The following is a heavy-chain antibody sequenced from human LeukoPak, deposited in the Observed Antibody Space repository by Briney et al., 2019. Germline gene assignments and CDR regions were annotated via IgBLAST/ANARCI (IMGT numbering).Heavy chain of an antibody. Sequence: LSLTCTVSGGSISSSSYYCGWIPQPPGKGLEWVSYLSSSDRNSFHEDSVHDRFSIFRDNSKNSLYLQMNSLRAEDTAVYYCARDLKRGYSGYGPVVWGQGTLVTVSS. J-gene: IGHJ4*02. CDR3: ARDLKRGYSGYGPVV. V-gene: IGHV3-11*04. D-gene: IGHD5-12*01. CDR1: GGSISSSSYY. CDR2: LSSSDRNS.